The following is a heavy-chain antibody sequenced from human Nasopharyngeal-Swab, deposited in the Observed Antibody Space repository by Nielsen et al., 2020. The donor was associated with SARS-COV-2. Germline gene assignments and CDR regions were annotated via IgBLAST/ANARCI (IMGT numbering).Heavy chain of an antibody. CDR2: FDPVDGET. V-gene: IGHV1-24*01. D-gene: IGHD6-6*01. Sequence: WSRQPPGQGHEGMGGFDPVDGETIYAQKFQGRVTMTEDTSTDTAYMELSSLRSKDTAVYYCATIFYSSSIYFDYWGQGTLVTVSS. J-gene: IGHJ4*02. CDR3: ATIFYSSSIYFDY.